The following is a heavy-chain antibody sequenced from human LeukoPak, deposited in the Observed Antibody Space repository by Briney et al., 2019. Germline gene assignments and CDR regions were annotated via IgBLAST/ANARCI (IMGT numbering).Heavy chain of an antibody. CDR2: IIPIFGTA. D-gene: IGHD6-6*01. J-gene: IGHJ5*02. Sequence: APVKVSCKASGGTFSSYAISWVRQAPGQGLEWMGGIIPIFGTANYAQKFEGRVTITADESTSTAYMELSSLRSEDTAVYYCAREYSSSSGTWFDPWGQGTLVTVSS. CDR1: GGTFSSYA. CDR3: AREYSSSSGTWFDP. V-gene: IGHV1-69*13.